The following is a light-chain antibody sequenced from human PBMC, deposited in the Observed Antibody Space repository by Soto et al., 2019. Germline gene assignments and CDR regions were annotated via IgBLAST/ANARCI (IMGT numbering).Light chain of an antibody. Sequence: QSVLTQPASVSGSPGQSITISCTGTSSDVGGYNYVSWYQQHPGKAPKLMIYEVSNRPSGVSIRFSGSKSGNTASLTISGLQAADEADYYCSSYTSSITYVFGPGTKVTV. CDR2: EVS. J-gene: IGLJ1*01. CDR3: SSYTSSITYV. CDR1: SSDVGGYNY. V-gene: IGLV2-14*01.